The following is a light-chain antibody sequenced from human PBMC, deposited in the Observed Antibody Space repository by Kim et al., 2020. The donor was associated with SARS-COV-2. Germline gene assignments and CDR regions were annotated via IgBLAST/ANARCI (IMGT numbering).Light chain of an antibody. Sequence: ASDKLTCTQDGGTSSYAIAWHQQQPEKGPRYLMKLNSDGSHNKGDEIPDRFSGSSSGAERYLTISSLQSEDEADYYCQTWGTGIRVFGGGTQLTVL. V-gene: IGLV4-69*01. J-gene: IGLJ2*01. CDR3: QTWGTGIRV. CDR2: LNSDGSH. CDR1: GGTSSYA.